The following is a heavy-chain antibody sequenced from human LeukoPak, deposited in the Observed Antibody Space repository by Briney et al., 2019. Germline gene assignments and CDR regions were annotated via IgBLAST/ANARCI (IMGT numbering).Heavy chain of an antibody. J-gene: IGHJ4*02. CDR1: GGSFSGYY. D-gene: IGHD2-2*01. V-gene: IGHV4-34*01. Sequence: SETLSLTCAVYGGSFSGYYWSWIRQPPGKGLEWIGEINHSGSTNYNPSLKSRVTIPVDTSKNQFSLKLSSVTAADTAVYYCARACSSTSCYDYWGQGTLVTVSS. CDR3: ARACSSTSCYDY. CDR2: INHSGST.